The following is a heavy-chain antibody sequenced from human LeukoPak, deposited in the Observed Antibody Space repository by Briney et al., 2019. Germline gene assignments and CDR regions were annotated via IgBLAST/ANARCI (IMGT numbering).Heavy chain of an antibody. CDR1: GGSISSGGYY. J-gene: IGHJ3*02. CDR3: ARDGTNAHNSAAFDI. CDR2: IYCSGST. V-gene: IGHV4-31*03. Sequence: SETLSLTCTVSGGSISSGGYYWSWIRQHPGKGLEWIGYIYCSGSTYYNPSLKSRVTISVDTSKNQFSLKLSSVTAADTAVYYCARDGTNAHNSAAFDIWGQGTMVTVSS. D-gene: IGHD1-26*01.